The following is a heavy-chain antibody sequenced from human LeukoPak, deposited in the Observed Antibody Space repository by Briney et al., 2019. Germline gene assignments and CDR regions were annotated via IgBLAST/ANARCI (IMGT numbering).Heavy chain of an antibody. CDR2: IRSKAYGGTT. V-gene: IGHV3-49*03. CDR1: GFTFGDYA. CDR3: ASRHCSGGGCYFAGADPFDY. J-gene: IGHJ4*02. Sequence: PGGSLRLSCTASGFTFGDYAMSWFRQAPGKGLEWVGFIRSKAYGGTTEYAASVKGRFTISRDDSKSIAYLQMNSLRAEDTAVYYCASRHCSGGGCYFAGADPFDYWGQGTLVTVSS. D-gene: IGHD2-15*01.